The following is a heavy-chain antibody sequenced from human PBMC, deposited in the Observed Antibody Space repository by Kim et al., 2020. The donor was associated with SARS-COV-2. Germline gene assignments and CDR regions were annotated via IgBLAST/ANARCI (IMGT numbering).Heavy chain of an antibody. CDR1: GFTFSSYS. CDR2: ISSSSSYI. V-gene: IGHV3-21*01. Sequence: GGSLRLSCAASGFTFSSYSMNWVRQAPGKGLEWVSSISSSSSYIYYADSVKGRFTISRDNAKNSLYLQMNSLRAEDTAVYYCAREHSGFWFGELLRGQGAFDIWGQGTMVTVSS. D-gene: IGHD3-10*01. J-gene: IGHJ3*02. CDR3: AREHSGFWFGELLRGQGAFDI.